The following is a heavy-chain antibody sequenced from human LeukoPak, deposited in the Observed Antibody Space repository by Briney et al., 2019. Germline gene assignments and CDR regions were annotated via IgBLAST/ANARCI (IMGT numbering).Heavy chain of an antibody. D-gene: IGHD3-3*01. CDR1: GGSISSYY. J-gene: IGHJ6*02. CDR2: IYYSGST. Sequence: PSETLSLTCTVSGGSISSYYWSWIRQPPGKGLEWLGYIYYSGSTNYNPSLRSRVTISVDTSKNQFSLKLSSLTAADTAVYYCARVRDDFWSDPYGMDVWGQGTTVTVSS. CDR3: ARVRDDFWSDPYGMDV. V-gene: IGHV4-59*01.